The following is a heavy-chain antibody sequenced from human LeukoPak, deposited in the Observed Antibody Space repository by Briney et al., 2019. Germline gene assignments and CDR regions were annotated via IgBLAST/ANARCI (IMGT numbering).Heavy chain of an antibody. V-gene: IGHV4-59*08. CDR2: IYYSGST. CDR3: ARAIAVAGTRAFDI. J-gene: IGHJ3*02. Sequence: AETLSLTCTVSGGSISSYYWSWIRQPPGKGLEWIGYIYYSGSTNYNPSLKSRVTISVDTSKNQFSLKLSSVTAADTAVYYCARAIAVAGTRAFDICGQGTMVTVSS. CDR1: GGSISSYY. D-gene: IGHD6-19*01.